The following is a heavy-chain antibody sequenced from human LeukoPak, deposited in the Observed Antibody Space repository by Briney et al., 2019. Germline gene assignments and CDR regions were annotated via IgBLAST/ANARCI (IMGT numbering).Heavy chain of an antibody. D-gene: IGHD3-22*01. V-gene: IGHV4-4*07. J-gene: IGHJ4*02. Sequence: SETLSLTCTVSGGSIISYYWSWIRQPAGKGLEWIGRIYTSGSTNYNPSLKSRVTISVDKSKNQFSLKLSSVTAADTAVYYCARVGDYYDSSGYAEFDYWGQGTLVTVSS. CDR1: GGSIISYY. CDR2: IYTSGST. CDR3: ARVGDYYDSSGYAEFDY.